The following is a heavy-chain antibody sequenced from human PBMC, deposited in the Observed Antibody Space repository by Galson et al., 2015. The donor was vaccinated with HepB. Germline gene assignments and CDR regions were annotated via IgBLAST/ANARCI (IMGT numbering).Heavy chain of an antibody. Sequence: ETLCLTCTVSGGSISSDFWTWIRQSPGKGLEWIGYTSYSGSTNYIPSLKSQVTMSVDTSKNQFSLKLSSVTAADTAVYYCARSPENSYGVGYWGQGTLVTVSS. CDR3: ARSPENSYGVGY. CDR1: GGSISSDF. CDR2: TSYSGST. J-gene: IGHJ4*02. V-gene: IGHV4-59*01. D-gene: IGHD5-18*01.